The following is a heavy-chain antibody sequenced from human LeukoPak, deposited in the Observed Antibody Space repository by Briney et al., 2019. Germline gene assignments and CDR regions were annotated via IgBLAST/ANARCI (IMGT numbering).Heavy chain of an antibody. Sequence: ASVKVSCKASGYTFTSSYMHWVRQAPGQGLEWMGIINPSGGSTSYAQKFQGRVTMTRDTSTSTVYMELSSLRSEDTAVYYCARGSPEVDTAMVKFDYWGQGTLVTVSS. D-gene: IGHD5-18*01. CDR1: GYTFTSSY. CDR2: INPSGGST. V-gene: IGHV1-46*01. J-gene: IGHJ4*02. CDR3: ARGSPEVDTAMVKFDY.